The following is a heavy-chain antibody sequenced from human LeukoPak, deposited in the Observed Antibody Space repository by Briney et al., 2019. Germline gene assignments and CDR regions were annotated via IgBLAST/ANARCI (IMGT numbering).Heavy chain of an antibody. V-gene: IGHV4-30-2*01. Sequence: SQTLSLTCAVSGGSISSGGYSWSWLRQPPGKGLEWIGYIYHSGSTYYNPSLKSRVTISVDRSKNQFSLKLSSVTAADTAVYYCAREKGGIAAAGTSGFDPWGQGTLVTVSS. CDR1: GGSISSGGYS. CDR2: IYHSGST. D-gene: IGHD6-13*01. CDR3: AREKGGIAAAGTSGFDP. J-gene: IGHJ5*02.